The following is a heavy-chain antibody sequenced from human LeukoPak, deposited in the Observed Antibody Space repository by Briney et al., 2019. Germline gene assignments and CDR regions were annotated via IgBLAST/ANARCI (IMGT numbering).Heavy chain of an antibody. CDR1: GFSFSLYA. Sequence: GGSLRLSCGASGFSFSLYAMSWVRQAPGKGLEWVSAISGSGGSTYYADSVKGRFTISRDNSKNTLYLQMNSLRAEDTAVYYCARDYGDYPNWFDPWGQGTLVTVSS. CDR3: ARDYGDYPNWFDP. D-gene: IGHD4-17*01. J-gene: IGHJ5*02. CDR2: ISGSGGST. V-gene: IGHV3-23*01.